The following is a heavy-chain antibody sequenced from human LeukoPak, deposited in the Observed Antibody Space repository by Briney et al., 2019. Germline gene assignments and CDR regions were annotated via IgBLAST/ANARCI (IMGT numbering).Heavy chain of an antibody. Sequence: SETLSLTCTVSGGSTSNYYWSWIRQPPGKGLEGIGFLYTSGSSDHNPSLKSRVTISLDTSKNQFSLKLSSVTAADTAVYYCARHDFDYSSLSDNFFDPWGQGTLVTVSS. CDR1: GGSTSNYY. CDR2: LYTSGSS. D-gene: IGHD6-6*01. J-gene: IGHJ5*02. CDR3: ARHDFDYSSLSDNFFDP. V-gene: IGHV4-4*09.